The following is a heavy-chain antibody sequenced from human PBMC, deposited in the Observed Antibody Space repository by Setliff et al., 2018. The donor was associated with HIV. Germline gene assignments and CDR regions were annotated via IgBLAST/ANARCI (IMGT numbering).Heavy chain of an antibody. J-gene: IGHJ3*02. CDR2: IDPQNAGNT. D-gene: IGHD4-4*01. Sequence: ASVKVSCKASPSLVTHYHLHWVRQAPGQGLEWMGRIDPQNAGNTGYAQKFQGRVTMTRNTSISTVYMELTSLRYEVMAVYYCARGLRQDRSNSDVFDIWGQGTVVTVAS. CDR3: ARGLRQDRSNSDVFDI. V-gene: IGHV1-8*02. CDR1: PSLVTHYH.